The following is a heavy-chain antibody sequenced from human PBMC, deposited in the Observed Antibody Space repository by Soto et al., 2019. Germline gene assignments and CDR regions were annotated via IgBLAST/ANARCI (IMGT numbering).Heavy chain of an antibody. CDR3: AKSTSDGAAAVSYYFDY. CDR2: IYYSGST. Sequence: PSETLSLTCTVSGDSISSSSYYWGWIRQPPGKGLEWIGSIYYSGSTYYNPSLKSRVTISVDNSKNTLYLQMNSLRAEDTAVYYCAKSTSDGAAAVSYYFDYWGQGTLVTVSS. D-gene: IGHD6-13*01. V-gene: IGHV4-39*07. CDR1: GDSISSSSYY. J-gene: IGHJ4*02.